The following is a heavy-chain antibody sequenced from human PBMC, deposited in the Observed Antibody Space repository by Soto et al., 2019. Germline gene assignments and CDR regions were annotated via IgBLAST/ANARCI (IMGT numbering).Heavy chain of an antibody. CDR2: IKQDGSEK. V-gene: IGHV3-7*01. Sequence: GGSLRLSCAASGFTFSSYWMSWVRQAPGKGLEWVANIKQDGSEKYYVDSVKGRFTISRDNAKNSLYLQMNSLRAEDTAVYYCARDGRFLEWLFRGRETDDAFDIWGQGTMVTVSS. D-gene: IGHD3-3*01. J-gene: IGHJ3*02. CDR1: GFTFSSYW. CDR3: ARDGRFLEWLFRGRETDDAFDI.